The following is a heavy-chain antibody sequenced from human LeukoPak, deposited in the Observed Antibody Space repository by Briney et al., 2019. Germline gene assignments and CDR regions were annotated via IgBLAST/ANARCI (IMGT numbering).Heavy chain of an antibody. J-gene: IGHJ4*02. CDR3: ARDLVDTVMSHLVLFDY. CDR1: GFTFSSYS. CDR2: ISSSSSTI. D-gene: IGHD5-18*01. V-gene: IGHV3-48*01. Sequence: PGGSLRLSCAASGFTFSSYSMNWVRQAPGKGLEWVSYISSSSSTIYYADSVKGRFTTSRDNAKNSLYLQMNSLRAEDTAVYYCARDLVDTVMSHLVLFDYWGQGTLVTVSS.